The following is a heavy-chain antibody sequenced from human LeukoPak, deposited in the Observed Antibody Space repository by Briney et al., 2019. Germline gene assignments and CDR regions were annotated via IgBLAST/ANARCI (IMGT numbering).Heavy chain of an antibody. D-gene: IGHD5-18*01. Sequence: PGGSLRLSCAASGFTFSGYWMSWVRQAPGKGLEWVANIKPDGSEKYYVDSVEGRFTISRENAKNSLYLQMNSLRAEDTAVYYCARDRIQLWSHDYWGQGTLVTVSS. J-gene: IGHJ4*02. CDR2: IKPDGSEK. V-gene: IGHV3-7*04. CDR3: ARDRIQLWSHDY. CDR1: GFTFSGYW.